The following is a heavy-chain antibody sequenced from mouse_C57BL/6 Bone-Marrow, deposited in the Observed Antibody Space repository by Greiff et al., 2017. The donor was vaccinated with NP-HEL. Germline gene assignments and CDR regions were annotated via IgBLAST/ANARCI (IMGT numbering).Heavy chain of an antibody. CDR1: GFNIKDDY. CDR3: TTLVTCSYWYFDV. D-gene: IGHD2-3*01. Sequence: VQLQQSGAELVRPGASVKLSCTASGFNIKDDYMHWVKQRPEQGLEWIGWIDPENGDTEYAAKFQGKANITADTSSNTAYLQLSSLTSEDTAVYYCTTLVTCSYWYFDVWGTGTTVTVSS. V-gene: IGHV14-4*01. CDR2: IDPENGDT. J-gene: IGHJ1*03.